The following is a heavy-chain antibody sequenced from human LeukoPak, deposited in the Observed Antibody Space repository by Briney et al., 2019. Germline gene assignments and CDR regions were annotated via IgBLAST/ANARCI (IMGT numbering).Heavy chain of an antibody. V-gene: IGHV3-7*02. D-gene: IGHD2-15*01. Sequence: GGSLRLSCAASGFTFSSYWMTWVRQGPGKGLEWVATIDQVGSEKYYVDSVKGRFTISRDNAKNSLYLQMNSLRAEDPTVYYCATDALGYVNGGRCYSPFDFWGQGTLVTVSS. CDR1: GFTFSSYW. J-gene: IGHJ4*02. CDR2: IDQVGSEK. CDR3: ATDALGYVNGGRCYSPFDF.